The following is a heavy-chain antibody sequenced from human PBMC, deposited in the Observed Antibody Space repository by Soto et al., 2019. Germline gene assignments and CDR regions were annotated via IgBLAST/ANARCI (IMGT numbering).Heavy chain of an antibody. CDR1: GGTFSSYA. CDR2: LIPIFATA. J-gene: IGHJ4*02. CDR3: ARVYAATFFYYFDY. D-gene: IGHD1-26*01. Sequence: ASVKVSCKASGGTFSSYAVSWLRQSPGQGLEWMGGLIPIFATANYAQKFQGRVTITADESTNTAYMELRSLRSEDTALYYCARVYAATFFYYFDYWGQGTLVTVSS. V-gene: IGHV1-69*13.